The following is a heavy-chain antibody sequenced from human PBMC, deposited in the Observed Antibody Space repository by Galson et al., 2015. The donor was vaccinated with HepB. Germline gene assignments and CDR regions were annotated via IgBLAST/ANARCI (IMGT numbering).Heavy chain of an antibody. J-gene: IGHJ4*02. Sequence: SLRLSCAASGFTFSDAWMSWVRQAPGKGLEWVGRIKSKIDGGTTDYSAPVKGRFTISRDDSNNTLYLQMNSLKTEDTAVYYCTTMGPPSYYYDSSGYDYWGQGTLVTVSS. CDR3: TTMGPPSYYYDSSGYDY. D-gene: IGHD3-22*01. V-gene: IGHV3-15*01. CDR1: GFTFSDAW. CDR2: IKSKIDGGTT.